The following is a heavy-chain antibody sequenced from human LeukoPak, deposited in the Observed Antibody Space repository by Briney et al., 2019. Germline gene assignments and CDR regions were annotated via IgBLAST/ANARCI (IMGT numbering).Heavy chain of an antibody. CDR2: IIPIFGTA. Sequence: SVKVSCKASGGTFSSYAISWARQAPGQGLEWMGGIIPIFGTANYAQKFQGRVTITADKSTSTAYMELSSLRSEDTAVYYCARGSRPLYYDSSGPPSYWGQGTLVTVSS. CDR1: GGTFSSYA. D-gene: IGHD3-22*01. V-gene: IGHV1-69*06. CDR3: ARGSRPLYYDSSGPPSY. J-gene: IGHJ4*02.